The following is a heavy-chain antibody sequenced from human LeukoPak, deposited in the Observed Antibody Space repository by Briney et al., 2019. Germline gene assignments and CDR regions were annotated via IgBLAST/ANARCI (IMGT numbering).Heavy chain of an antibody. CDR3: ARDGRRQWLPLDY. Sequence: PGRSLRLSCAASGFTFSSYGMHWVRKAPGKGLEWVAVIWYDGSNKYYADSVKGRFTISRDNSKNTLYLQMNSLRAEDTAVYYCARDGRRQWLPLDYWGQGTLVTVSS. D-gene: IGHD3-22*01. J-gene: IGHJ4*02. V-gene: IGHV3-33*01. CDR2: IWYDGSNK. CDR1: GFTFSSYG.